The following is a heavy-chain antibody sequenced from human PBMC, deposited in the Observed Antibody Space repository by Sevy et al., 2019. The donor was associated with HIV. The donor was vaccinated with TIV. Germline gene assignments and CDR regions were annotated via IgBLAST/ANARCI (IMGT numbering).Heavy chain of an antibody. D-gene: IGHD3-22*01. J-gene: IGHJ4*02. CDR1: GFTISNYW. CDR3: ARGPYYRDTNTYFFMHY. V-gene: IGHV3-74*01. Sequence: GGSLRLSCAGSGFTISNYWMHWVRQAPGKGLVWVSRINSDGSSTSYADSVTGRFTISRDNAKNTLYLQMNSLRAEDTAVYYCARGPYYRDTNTYFFMHYWGQGTLVTVSS. CDR2: INSDGSST.